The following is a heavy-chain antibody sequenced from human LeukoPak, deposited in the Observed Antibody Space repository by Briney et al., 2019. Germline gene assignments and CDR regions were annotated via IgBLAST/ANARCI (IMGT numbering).Heavy chain of an antibody. Sequence: KSGGSLRLSCAASGFTFSSYWMSWVRQAPGKGLEWVSSISRTSIYMYYADSVKGRFTISRDNAKKSLYLQMNSLRAEDTAVYYCARGRYDSSGYYSIFDYWGQGTLVTVSS. J-gene: IGHJ4*02. CDR3: ARGRYDSSGYYSIFDY. CDR2: ISRTSIYM. CDR1: GFTFSSYW. D-gene: IGHD3-22*01. V-gene: IGHV3-21*01.